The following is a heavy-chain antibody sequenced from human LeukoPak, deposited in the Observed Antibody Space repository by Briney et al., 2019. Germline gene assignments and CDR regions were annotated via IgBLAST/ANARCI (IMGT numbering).Heavy chain of an antibody. J-gene: IGHJ4*02. CDR1: GFTFSSYA. CDR2: ISYDGSNK. V-gene: IGHV3-30-3*02. D-gene: IGHD3-10*01. CDR3: AKLVPLWFGEEGY. Sequence: GGSLRLSCAASGFTFSSYAMHWVRQAPGKGLEWVAVISYDGSNKYYADSVKGRFTISRDNSKNTLYLQMNSLRAEDTAVYYCAKLVPLWFGEEGYWGQGTLVTVSS.